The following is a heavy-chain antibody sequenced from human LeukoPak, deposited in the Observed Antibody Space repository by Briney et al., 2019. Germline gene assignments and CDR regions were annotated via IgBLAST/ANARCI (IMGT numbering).Heavy chain of an antibody. CDR1: GFTFSDYY. CDR2: ISSSGSTI. V-gene: IGHV3-11*04. J-gene: IGHJ1*01. Sequence: PGGSLRLSCAASGFTFSDYYMSWIRQAPGKGLEWVSSISSSGSTIYYADSVKGRFTISRDNAKNSLYLQMNSLRAKDTAVYFCARAYGGDPHYFQHWGQGTLVTVSS. CDR3: ARAYGGDPHYFQH. D-gene: IGHD3-16*01.